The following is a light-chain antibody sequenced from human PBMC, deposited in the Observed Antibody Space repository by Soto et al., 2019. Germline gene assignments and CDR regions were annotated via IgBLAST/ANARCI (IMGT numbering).Light chain of an antibody. CDR1: QSVSNSN. V-gene: IGKV3-20*01. Sequence: IVLTQSPGTLSLSPGERATLSCRASQSVSNSNLAWYQQKPGQAPRLLIYGASGRAAGIPDRFSGRGSGTDFTLTISRLEPEDFAVYYCQQYGNSPWTFGQGTKVDIK. CDR3: QQYGNSPWT. J-gene: IGKJ1*01. CDR2: GAS.